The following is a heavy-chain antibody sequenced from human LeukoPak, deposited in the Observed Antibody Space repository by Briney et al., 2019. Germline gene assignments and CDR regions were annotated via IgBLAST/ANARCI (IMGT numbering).Heavy chain of an antibody. CDR1: GYTFTGYY. V-gene: IGHV1-2*02. Sequence: ASVKVSCKASGYTFTGYYMHWVRQAPGQGLEWMGWINPNSGGTNYAQKFQGRVTMTRDTSISTAYMELSRLRSDDTAVYYCARGSYSSGWYGGDYWGQGTLVTVSS. J-gene: IGHJ4*02. CDR2: INPNSGGT. D-gene: IGHD6-19*01. CDR3: ARGSYSSGWYGGDY.